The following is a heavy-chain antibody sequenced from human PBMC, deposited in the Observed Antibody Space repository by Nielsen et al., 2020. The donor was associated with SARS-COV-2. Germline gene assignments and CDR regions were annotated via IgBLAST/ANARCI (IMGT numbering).Heavy chain of an antibody. CDR3: ARDYGGRDFDY. CDR1: DGYMIDYY. J-gene: IGHJ4*02. V-gene: IGHV4-34*01. CDR2: INHSGST. D-gene: IGHD4-23*01. Sequence: SETLSLTCTVSDGYMIDYYWSWIRQPPGKGLEWIGEINHSGSTNYNPSLKSRVTISVDTSKNQFSLKLSSVTAADTAVYYCARDYGGRDFDYWGQGTLVTVSS.